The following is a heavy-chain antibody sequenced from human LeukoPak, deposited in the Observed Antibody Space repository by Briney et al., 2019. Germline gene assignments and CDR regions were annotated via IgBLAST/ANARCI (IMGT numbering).Heavy chain of an antibody. CDR2: IIPIFGTA. Sequence: SVKVSCKASGGTFSSYAISWVRQAPGQGLEWMGGIIPIFGTANYAQKFQGRVTITADESTSTAYMELSSLRSEDTALYYCARDRLPVGATDWFDPWGQGTLVTVSS. CDR1: GGTFSSYA. V-gene: IGHV1-69*13. J-gene: IGHJ5*02. CDR3: ARDRLPVGATDWFDP. D-gene: IGHD1-26*01.